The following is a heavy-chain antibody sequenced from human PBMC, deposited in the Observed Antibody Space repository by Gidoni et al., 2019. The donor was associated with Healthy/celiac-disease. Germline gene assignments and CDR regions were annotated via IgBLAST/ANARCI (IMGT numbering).Heavy chain of an antibody. J-gene: IGHJ6*02. CDR3: ARGPPRNGVYYYYGMDV. CDR2: IWYDGSNK. CDR1: GFTFSSYG. Sequence: QVQLVESGGGVVQPGRSLRLSCAASGFTFSSYGMHWVRQAPGKGLEWVAVIWYDGSNKYYADSVKGRFTISRDNSKNTLYLQMNSLRAEDTAVYYCARGPPRNGVYYYYGMDVWGQGTTVTVSS. V-gene: IGHV3-33*01. D-gene: IGHD2-8*01.